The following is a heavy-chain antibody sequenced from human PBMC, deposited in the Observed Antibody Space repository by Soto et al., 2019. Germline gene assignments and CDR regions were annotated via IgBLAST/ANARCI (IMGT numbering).Heavy chain of an antibody. CDR3: ALGHSTPPNWFAT. CDR2: IKVDGSAK. V-gene: IGHV3-7*03. Sequence: EVQLVESGGGLVQPGGSLRLSCADSGLTFSNYWMSWVRKAPGKGLEWVANIKVDGSAKYYVDSVKGRFTISRDNAKNSLDLQMHSLRVEDTAVYYCALGHSTPPNWFATWGQGTLVTVSS. J-gene: IGHJ5*02. D-gene: IGHD6-13*01. CDR1: GLTFSNYW.